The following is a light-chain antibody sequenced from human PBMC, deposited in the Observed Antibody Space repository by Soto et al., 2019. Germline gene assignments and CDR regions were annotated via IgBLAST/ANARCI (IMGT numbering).Light chain of an antibody. CDR3: QQSYITRPYT. CDR1: QSISSY. J-gene: IGKJ2*01. V-gene: IGKV1-39*01. Sequence: DIQMTQSPSSLSASVGDRVTITCRASQSISSYLNWYQQKPGKAPKLLIYAASSLQSGVPSRFSGSGSGTDFTLTISSLQPEDFATYYCQQSYITRPYTFGQGTKLEIK. CDR2: AAS.